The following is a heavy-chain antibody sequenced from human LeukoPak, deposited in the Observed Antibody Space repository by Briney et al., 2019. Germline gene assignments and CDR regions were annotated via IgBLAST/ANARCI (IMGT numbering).Heavy chain of an antibody. Sequence: GASVKVSCKASGYTFTGYYMHWERHATGQGLEWMGWINPNSGGTNYAQKFQGRVTMTRDTSISTAYMELSRLRSDDPAVYYCATVRTNQYYYSYGMAVWGQGTTVTVSS. CDR3: ATVRTNQYYYSYGMAV. CDR1: GYTFTGYY. D-gene: IGHD1-7*01. J-gene: IGHJ6*02. CDR2: INPNSGGT. V-gene: IGHV1-2*02.